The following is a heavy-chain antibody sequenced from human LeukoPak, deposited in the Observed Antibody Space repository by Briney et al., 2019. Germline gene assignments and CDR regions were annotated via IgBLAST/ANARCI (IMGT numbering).Heavy chain of an antibody. Sequence: SETLSLTCTVSGGSISSYYWSWIRQPPGKGLEWIGYIYYSRSTNYNPSLKSRVTISVDTPKNQFSLKLSSVTAADTAVYYCASRVKYSSGWYIDYWGQGTLVTVSS. D-gene: IGHD6-19*01. CDR3: ASRVKYSSGWYIDY. J-gene: IGHJ4*02. V-gene: IGHV4-59*01. CDR2: IYYSRST. CDR1: GGSISSYY.